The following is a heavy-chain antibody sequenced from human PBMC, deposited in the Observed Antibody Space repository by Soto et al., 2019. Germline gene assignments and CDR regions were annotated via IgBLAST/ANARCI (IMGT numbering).Heavy chain of an antibody. CDR2: IRSNPNGGST. J-gene: IGHJ3*01. D-gene: IGHD3-10*02. Sequence: GGSMRLSCSACGFTFGDSAMSWCRQDTGKGLEWVAFIRSNPNGGSTEYAASVKGRFTMSRDDSKSIAYLQMNSLETEDTAVYYCSRDLFSRRAFDVWGPGTMVTVSS. V-gene: IGHV3-49*03. CDR1: GFTFGDSA. CDR3: SRDLFSRRAFDV.